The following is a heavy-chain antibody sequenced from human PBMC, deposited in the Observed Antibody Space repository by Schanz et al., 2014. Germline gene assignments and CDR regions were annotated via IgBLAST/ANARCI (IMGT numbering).Heavy chain of an antibody. CDR2: IGTSGGT. CDR1: GFTFSSYS. J-gene: IGHJ4*02. D-gene: IGHD3-10*01. CDR3: AKYRGYYRVSGSYRELEY. Sequence: EVQLVESGGGLVQPGGSLRLSCAASGFTFSSYSMNWVRQAPGKGLEWVSTIGTSGGTNYAESVKGRFTISRDNSKNTLYLQMNSLRPEDTAVYYCAKYRGYYRVSGSYRELEYWGQGTLXTVSS. V-gene: IGHV3-23*04.